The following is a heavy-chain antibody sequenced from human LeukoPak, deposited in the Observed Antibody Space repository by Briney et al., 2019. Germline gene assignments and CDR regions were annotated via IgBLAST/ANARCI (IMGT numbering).Heavy chain of an antibody. CDR1: GFTFSSYS. Sequence: GGSLRLSCAASGFTFSSYSMNWVRQAPGKGLEWVSSISSSSRYIYYADSVKGRFTISRDNAKNSLYLQMNSLRAEDTAVYYCARGVPPRGYSYGPLYFDYWGQGTLVTVSS. CDR2: ISSSSRYI. CDR3: ARGVPPRGYSYGPLYFDY. V-gene: IGHV3-21*01. D-gene: IGHD5-18*01. J-gene: IGHJ4*02.